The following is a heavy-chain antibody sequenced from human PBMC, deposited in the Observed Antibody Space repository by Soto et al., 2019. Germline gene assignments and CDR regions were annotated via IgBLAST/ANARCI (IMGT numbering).Heavy chain of an antibody. D-gene: IGHD6-19*01. V-gene: IGHV1-18*01. CDR3: ARASPRYSSGWYYFDY. CDR1: GGTFSSYA. Sequence: GASVKVSCKASGGTFSSYAISWVRQAPGQGLEWMGGIIPIFGNTNYAQKLQGRVTMTTDTSTSTAYMELRSLRSDDTAVYYCARASPRYSSGWYYFDYWGQGTLVTVSS. CDR2: IIPIFGNT. J-gene: IGHJ4*02.